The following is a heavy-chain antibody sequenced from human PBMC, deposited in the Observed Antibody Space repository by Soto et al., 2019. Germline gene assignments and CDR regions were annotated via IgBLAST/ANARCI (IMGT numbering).Heavy chain of an antibody. D-gene: IGHD2-15*01. Sequence: SVKVSCKASGGTFSRYAINWVRQAPGQGLEWMGGIVPFVGAASYAQKYQGRLTITADESTSTADMELTSLSSDDTAVYFCARFSWVGGTYSSTFDSWGQGTLVTVSS. CDR1: GGTFSRYA. CDR2: IVPFVGAA. V-gene: IGHV1-69*13. CDR3: ARFSWVGGTYSSTFDS. J-gene: IGHJ4*02.